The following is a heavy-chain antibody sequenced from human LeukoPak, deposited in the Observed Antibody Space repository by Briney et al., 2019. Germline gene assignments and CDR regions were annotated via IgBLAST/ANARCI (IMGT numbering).Heavy chain of an antibody. CDR3: AKSRYIYGSSGDY. J-gene: IGHJ4*02. CDR1: GFTFSNYA. CDR2: IRGGGDGT. D-gene: IGHD5-18*01. Sequence: GGSLRLSCAASGFTFSNYAMSWVRQAPGKGLEWFSGIRGGGDGTTYADSVKGRFTISRDNSKNTLYLQMDSLRAEDTAIYYCAKSRYIYGSSGDYWGQGTLLTVSS. V-gene: IGHV3-23*01.